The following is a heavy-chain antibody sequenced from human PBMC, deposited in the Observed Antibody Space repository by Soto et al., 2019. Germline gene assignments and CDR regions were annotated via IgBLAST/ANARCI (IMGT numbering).Heavy chain of an antibody. Sequence: GGSLRLSCAASGFTVSSKYTNWVRQAPGKGLEWVSVFYAGGNIYYADSVQGRFTISRDESKNTLDLQMNSLRVEDTAIYYCARGNYAYYALDVWGPGTTVTVSS. J-gene: IGHJ6*02. V-gene: IGHV3-53*01. CDR3: ARGNYAYYALDV. CDR2: FYAGGNI. CDR1: GFTVSSKY.